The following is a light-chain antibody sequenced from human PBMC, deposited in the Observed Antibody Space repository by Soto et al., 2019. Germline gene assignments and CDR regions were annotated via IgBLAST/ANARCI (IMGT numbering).Light chain of an antibody. V-gene: IGLV1-44*01. CDR2: NNS. J-gene: IGLJ2*01. CDR3: AAWDDSLKGV. CDR1: SSNIGKNT. Sequence: QAVVTQPPSASGTPGQRVTISCSGSSSNIGKNTVNWYQQVPGAAPKLLIYNNSQRPSGVPDRFSGSKSGTSASLAISGLQSEDEADYYCAAWDDSLKGVFGGGTKLTVL.